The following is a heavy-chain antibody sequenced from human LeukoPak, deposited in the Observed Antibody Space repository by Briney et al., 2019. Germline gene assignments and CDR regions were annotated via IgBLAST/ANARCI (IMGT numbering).Heavy chain of an antibody. D-gene: IGHD3-10*01. CDR1: GGSIRSGTYY. CDR3: ARQGYYGSGSYYTNINWFDP. V-gene: IGHV4-61*02. CDR2: ISTSGGT. Sequence: SETLSLTCTVSGGSIRSGTYYWSWVRQPAGKGLEWIGRISTSGGTYYNPSLKSRVTISVDTSKNQFSLKLSSVTAADTAVYYCARQGYYGSGSYYTNINWFDPWGQGTLVTVSS. J-gene: IGHJ5*02.